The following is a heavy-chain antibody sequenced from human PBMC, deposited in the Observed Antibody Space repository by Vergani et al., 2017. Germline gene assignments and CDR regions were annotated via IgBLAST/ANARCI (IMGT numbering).Heavy chain of an antibody. D-gene: IGHD6-13*01. V-gene: IGHV3-74*01. Sequence: EVQLVESGGGLIHPGGSLRLSCEGSGFSFSGYWMHWVRQSPEKGLVWVSRIKSDGSITNYADSVKGRFTISRDNSKNTLYLQMNSLRAEDTAVYYCARPGIAAAGDYWGQGTLVTVSS. CDR3: ARPGIAAAGDY. CDR2: IKSDGSIT. J-gene: IGHJ4*02. CDR1: GFSFSGYW.